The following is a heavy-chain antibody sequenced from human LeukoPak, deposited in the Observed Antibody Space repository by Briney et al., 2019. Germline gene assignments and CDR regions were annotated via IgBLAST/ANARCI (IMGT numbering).Heavy chain of an antibody. CDR2: IYTSGST. CDR3: ARERYGSGSYYNDDYNYYMDV. D-gene: IGHD3-10*01. V-gene: IGHV4-4*07. J-gene: IGHJ6*03. CDR1: GGSISSYY. Sequence: KPSETLSLTRTVSGGSISSYYWSWIRQPAGKGLEWIGRIYTSGSTNYNPSLKSRVTMSVDTSKNQFSLKLSSVTAADTAVYYCARERYGSGSYYNDDYNYYMDVWGKGATVTVSS.